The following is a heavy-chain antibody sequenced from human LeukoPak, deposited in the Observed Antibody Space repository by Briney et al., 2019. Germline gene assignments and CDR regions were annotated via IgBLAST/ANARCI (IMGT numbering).Heavy chain of an antibody. Sequence: ASVKVSCKASGYTFTSYYMHWVRQAPGQGLEWMGIINPSGGSTSYAQKFQGRVTMTRDTSTSTVYMELSSLRSEDTAVYYCARGGYYYDSSGCYYFDYWGQGTLVTVSS. D-gene: IGHD3-22*01. CDR3: ARGGYYYDSSGCYYFDY. J-gene: IGHJ4*02. CDR2: INPSGGST. CDR1: GYTFTSYY. V-gene: IGHV1-46*01.